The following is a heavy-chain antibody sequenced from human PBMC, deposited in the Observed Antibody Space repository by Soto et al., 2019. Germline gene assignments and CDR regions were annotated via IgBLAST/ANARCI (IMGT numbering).Heavy chain of an antibody. CDR3: ARELNTESSAYYSFAF. J-gene: IGHJ4*02. D-gene: IGHD3-22*01. Sequence: ASVKVSCKTSGYIFTAYGLAWLRQAPGQRPDWMGWVSTNDDRTNYAQKFQGRVTMTTDRSTTTTSMELRSLRPDDTAVYYCARELNTESSAYYSFAFWGQGTLVTVSS. CDR2: VSTNDDRT. CDR1: GYIFTAYG. V-gene: IGHV1-18*01.